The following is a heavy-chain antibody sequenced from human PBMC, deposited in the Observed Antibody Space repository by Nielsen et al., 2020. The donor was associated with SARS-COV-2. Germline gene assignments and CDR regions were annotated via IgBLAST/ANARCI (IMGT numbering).Heavy chain of an antibody. CDR1: AFTFSTYW. CDR2: INSDGSST. V-gene: IGHV3-74*01. Sequence: GGSLRRSCAASAFTFSTYWMHWVRQAPGKGLVWVSRINSDGSSTSYADSVKGRFTTSRDNAKNTLYLQMNSLRAEDTAVYYCVRGLQVPNGLAHRWGQGTLVTVSS. D-gene: IGHD3-16*01. CDR3: VRGLQVPNGLAHR. J-gene: IGHJ4*02.